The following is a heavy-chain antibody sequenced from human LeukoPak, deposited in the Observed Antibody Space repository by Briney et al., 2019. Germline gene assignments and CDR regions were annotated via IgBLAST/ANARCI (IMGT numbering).Heavy chain of an antibody. Sequence: ASVKVSCKASGYTFTSYYMHWVRQAPGQGLEWMGVINPSGGGTTYAQKFQGRVTMTRDLSTSTVYMELSSLRSEDTAMYYCARSPPGYYYFDYWGQGVLVTVSS. D-gene: IGHD6-25*01. V-gene: IGHV1-46*01. J-gene: IGHJ4*02. CDR1: GYTFTSYY. CDR2: INPSGGGT. CDR3: ARSPPGYYYFDY.